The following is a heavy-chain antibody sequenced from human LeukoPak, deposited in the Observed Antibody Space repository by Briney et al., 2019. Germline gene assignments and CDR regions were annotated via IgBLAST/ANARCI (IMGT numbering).Heavy chain of an antibody. V-gene: IGHV1-69*05. CDR2: IIPIFGTA. D-gene: IGHD2-2*01. CDR1: GGTFSSYA. CDR3: ARGPSLYIVVADYYYYYMDV. Sequence: SVKVSCKASGGTFSSYAISWVRQAPGQGLEWMGRIIPIFGTANYAQKFQGRVTITTDESTSTAYMELSSLRSEDTAVYYCARGPSLYIVVADYYYYYMDVWGKGTTVTVSS. J-gene: IGHJ6*03.